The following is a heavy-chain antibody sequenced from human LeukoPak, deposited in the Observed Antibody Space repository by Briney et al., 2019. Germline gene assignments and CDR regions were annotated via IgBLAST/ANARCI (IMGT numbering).Heavy chain of an antibody. CDR3: ARALRLRLGNWFDP. Sequence: GSLRLSCAVSGISFSSSWMSWVRQAPGKGLEWVANIKQDGSEKYYVDSVKGRFTISRDNAKNSLYLQMNNLRAEDTAVYYCARALRLRLGNWFDPWGQGTLVTVSS. CDR1: GISFSSSW. CDR2: IKQDGSEK. J-gene: IGHJ5*02. D-gene: IGHD3-16*01. V-gene: IGHV3-7*01.